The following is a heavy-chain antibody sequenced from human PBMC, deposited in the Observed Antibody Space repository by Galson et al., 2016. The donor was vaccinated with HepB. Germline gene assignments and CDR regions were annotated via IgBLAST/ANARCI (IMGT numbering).Heavy chain of an antibody. V-gene: IGHV3-7*01. Sequence: SLRLSCAASGFTFSGYWMTWVRQAPGKGLEWVANIKQDGSEKNYVDSVKGRFTISRDNAKNLVYLQTNSLRAEDAAMYYCASAPAATESDYWGQGTLVTVSP. D-gene: IGHD6-25*01. J-gene: IGHJ4*02. CDR1: GFTFSGYW. CDR3: ASAPAATESDY. CDR2: IKQDGSEK.